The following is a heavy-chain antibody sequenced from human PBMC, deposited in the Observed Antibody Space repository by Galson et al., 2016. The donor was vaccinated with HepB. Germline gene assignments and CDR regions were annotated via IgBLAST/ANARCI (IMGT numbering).Heavy chain of an antibody. CDR1: GYTFSNYR. CDR2: ISAYNGNT. Sequence: SVQVSCKASGYTFSNYRIGWVRQAPGQGLEWMGWISAYNGNTNSAEKLHDRVTMTTDTSTNTAYLELSSLRSDDTAVYYCARDLYDVWSGYRRYNWLDPWGQGTLVTVSS. V-gene: IGHV1-18*01. D-gene: IGHD3-3*01. CDR3: ARDLYDVWSGYRRYNWLDP. J-gene: IGHJ5*02.